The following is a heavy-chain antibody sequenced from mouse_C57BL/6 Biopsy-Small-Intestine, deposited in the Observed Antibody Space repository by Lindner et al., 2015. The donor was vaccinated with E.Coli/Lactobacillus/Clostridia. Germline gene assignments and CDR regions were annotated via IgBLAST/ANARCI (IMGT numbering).Heavy chain of an antibody. Sequence: VQLQESGAVLAKPGASVKMSCKASGYTFTNYWMHWVKQRPGQGLKWIGYINPSSGYTESNQKFKDKATLTADKSSSTAYMQLSSLTSEDSAVYYCARSGYYDSSYGAYWGQGTLVTVSA. CDR1: GYTFTNYW. V-gene: IGHV1-7*01. J-gene: IGHJ3*01. CDR2: INPSSGYT. D-gene: IGHD2-12*01. CDR3: ARSGYYDSSYGAY.